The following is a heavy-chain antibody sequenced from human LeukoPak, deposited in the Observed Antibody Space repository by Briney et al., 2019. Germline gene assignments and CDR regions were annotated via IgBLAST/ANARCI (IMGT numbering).Heavy chain of an antibody. V-gene: IGHV4-59*08. CDR3: ARHAGGYYDSSGYYSTSHFDY. CDR1: GGSISSYY. CDR2: IYYSGST. Sequence: PSETLSLTCSVSGGSISSYYWSWIRQPPGKGLEWIGYIYYSGSTNYNPSLKSRVTISVDTSKNQFSLKLSSVPAADTAVYYCARHAGGYYDSSGYYSTSHFDYWGQGTLVTVSS. J-gene: IGHJ4*02. D-gene: IGHD3-22*01.